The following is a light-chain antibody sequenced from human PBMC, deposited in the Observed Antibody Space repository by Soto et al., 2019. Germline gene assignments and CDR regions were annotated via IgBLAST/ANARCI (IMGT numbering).Light chain of an antibody. CDR2: DVS. CDR1: SSDVGGYNY. V-gene: IGLV2-14*03. Sequence: QSVLTQPASVSGSPGQSIAISCTGTSSDVGGYNYVSWYQQYPGKAPNLIIYDVSNRPSGFSDRFSGSKSGNTASLTISGLQAEDEADYYCSSYRSGSTQVFGTGTKLTVL. CDR3: SSYRSGSTQV. J-gene: IGLJ1*01.